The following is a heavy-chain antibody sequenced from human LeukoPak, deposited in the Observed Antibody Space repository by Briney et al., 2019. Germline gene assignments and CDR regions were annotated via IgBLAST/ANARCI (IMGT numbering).Heavy chain of an antibody. J-gene: IGHJ3*02. CDR3: ARVLSSSWYDYDAFDI. CDR1: GFTFSNYG. D-gene: IGHD6-13*01. CDR2: FSGSGAST. Sequence: GGSLRLSCAASGFTFSNYGMRWVRQAPGKGLEWVSSFSGSGASTYYADSVKGRFTISRDNSKNTLYLQMNSLRAEDTAVYYCARVLSSSWYDYDAFDIWGQGTMVTVSS. V-gene: IGHV3-23*01.